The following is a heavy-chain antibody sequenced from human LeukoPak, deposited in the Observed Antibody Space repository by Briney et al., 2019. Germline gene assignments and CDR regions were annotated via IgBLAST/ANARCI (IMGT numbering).Heavy chain of an antibody. J-gene: IGHJ3*02. CDR2: IYSGGST. CDR1: GFTVSSNY. CDR3: ARDATFDAFDI. Sequence: GGSLRLSCAASGFTVSSNYMSWVRQAPGKGLEWVSVIYSGGSTYYADSVKGRFTISRDNSKNTLYLQMNSLRAEDTAVYYCARDATFDAFDIWGQGTMVAVSS. V-gene: IGHV3-53*01.